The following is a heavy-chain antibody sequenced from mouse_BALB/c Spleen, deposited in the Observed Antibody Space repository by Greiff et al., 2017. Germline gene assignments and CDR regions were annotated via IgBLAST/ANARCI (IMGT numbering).Heavy chain of an antibody. V-gene: IGHV1-7*01. CDR3: ARAGTYYGNPFAY. CDR2: INPSTGYT. Sequence: VQLQESGAELAKPGASVKMSCKASGYTFTSYWMHWVKQRPGQGLEWIGYINPSTGYTEYNQKFKDKATLTADKSSSTAYMQLSSLTSDDSAVYFCARAGTYYGNPFAYWGQGTLVTVSA. J-gene: IGHJ3*01. CDR1: GYTFTSYW. D-gene: IGHD2-10*01.